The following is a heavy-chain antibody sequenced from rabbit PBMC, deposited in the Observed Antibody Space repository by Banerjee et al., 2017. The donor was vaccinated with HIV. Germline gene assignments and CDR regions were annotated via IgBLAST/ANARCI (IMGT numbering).Heavy chain of an antibody. Sequence: QLVESGGGLVQPGGSLKLSCKASGFDFSRYYMSWVRQAPGKGLEWIGDIDPVFGSTDYASWVNGRFTISSDNAQNTLYLQLNSLTAADTATYFCVREVAARFSLWGPGTLVTVS. CDR1: GFDFSRYY. CDR3: VREVAARFSL. D-gene: IGHD4-1*01. J-gene: IGHJ4*01. CDR2: IDPVFGST. V-gene: IGHV1S7*01.